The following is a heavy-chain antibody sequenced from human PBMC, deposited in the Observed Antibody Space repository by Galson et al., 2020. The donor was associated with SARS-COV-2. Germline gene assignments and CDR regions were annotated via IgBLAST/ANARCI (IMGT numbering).Heavy chain of an antibody. J-gene: IGHJ6*02. V-gene: IGHV4-4*07. CDR1: GGSISSYY. CDR3: ARVMITSHYYGMDV. D-gene: IGHD3-16*01. Sequence: ETSETLSLTCTVSGGSISSYYWSWIRQPAGKGLEWIGRIYTSGSTNYNPSLKSRVTMSVDTSKNQFSLKLSSVTAADTAVYYCARVMITSHYYGMDVWGQGTTVTVSS. CDR2: IYTSGST.